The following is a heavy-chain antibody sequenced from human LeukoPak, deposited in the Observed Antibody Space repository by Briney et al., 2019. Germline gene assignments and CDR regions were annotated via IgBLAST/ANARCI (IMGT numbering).Heavy chain of an antibody. CDR2: MNPNSGNT. V-gene: IGHV1-8*01. CDR1: GYTFTSYD. Sequence: ASVKVSCKASGYTFTSYDINWVRQATGQGLEWMGWMNPNSGNTGYAQKFQGRVALTRNTSISTAYMELSSLRSEDTAVYYCARGITMVRGVRALGYWGQGTLVTVSS. D-gene: IGHD3-10*01. J-gene: IGHJ4*02. CDR3: ARGITMVRGVRALGY.